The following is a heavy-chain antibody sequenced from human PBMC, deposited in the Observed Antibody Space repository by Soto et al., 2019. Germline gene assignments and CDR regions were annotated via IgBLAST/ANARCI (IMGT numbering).Heavy chain of an antibody. Sequence: GASVKVSCKASGYTFTSYGISWVRQAPGQGLEWMGWISAYNGNTNYAQKLQGRVTMTTDTSTSTAYMELRSLRSDDTAVYYCAREGLERFYDILTGYYYFDYWGQGTLVTVSS. CDR3: AREGLERFYDILTGYYYFDY. D-gene: IGHD3-9*01. CDR2: ISAYNGNT. V-gene: IGHV1-18*01. J-gene: IGHJ4*02. CDR1: GYTFTSYG.